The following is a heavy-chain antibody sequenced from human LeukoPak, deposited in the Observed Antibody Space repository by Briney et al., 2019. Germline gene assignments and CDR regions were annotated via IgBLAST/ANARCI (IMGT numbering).Heavy chain of an antibody. V-gene: IGHV3-30*02. CDR2: VRYDGSQK. D-gene: IGHD3-10*01. Sequence: GGSLRLSCAASGFTFSSYDMYWVRQAPGKGLDWVAFVRYDGSQKYYADSVKGRFTLSRDNSKNTLYLQMNSLRAEDTAVYYCAKDLAGITRPRYFDYWGQGTLVTVSS. CDR1: GFTFSSYD. J-gene: IGHJ4*02. CDR3: AKDLAGITRPRYFDY.